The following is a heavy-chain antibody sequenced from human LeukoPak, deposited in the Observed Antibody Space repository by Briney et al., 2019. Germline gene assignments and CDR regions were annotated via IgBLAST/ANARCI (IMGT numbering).Heavy chain of an antibody. CDR1: GGSISSYY. CDR3: ASLYYYGSGSYYWPPSYYYYMDV. CDR2: IYHSGST. Sequence: ASETLSLTCTVSGGSISSYYWGWIRQPPGKGLEWIGSIYHSGSTYYNPSLKSRVTISVDTSKNQFSLKLSSVTAADTAVYYCASLYYYGSGSYYWPPSYYYYMDVWGKGTTVTVSS. V-gene: IGHV4-38-2*02. J-gene: IGHJ6*03. D-gene: IGHD3-10*01.